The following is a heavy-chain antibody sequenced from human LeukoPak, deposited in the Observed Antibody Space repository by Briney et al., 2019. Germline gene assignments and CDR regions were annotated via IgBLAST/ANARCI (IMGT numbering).Heavy chain of an antibody. D-gene: IGHD5-12*01. V-gene: IGHV3-9*01. Sequence: GGSLRLSCAASGFSFDDYAMHWVRQAPGKGLEWVSGISWDSDSIGYADSVKGRLTISRDNAKNSLYLQMNSLRAEDTALYYCAKAVDIAVAYYYGMDVWGQGTTVIVSS. CDR1: GFSFDDYA. J-gene: IGHJ6*02. CDR2: ISWDSDSI. CDR3: AKAVDIAVAYYYGMDV.